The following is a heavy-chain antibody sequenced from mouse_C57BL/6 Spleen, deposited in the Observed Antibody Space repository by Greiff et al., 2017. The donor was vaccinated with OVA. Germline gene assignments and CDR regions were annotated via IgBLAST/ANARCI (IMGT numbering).Heavy chain of an antibody. D-gene: IGHD1-1*01. CDR1: GYTFTGYW. J-gene: IGHJ2*01. V-gene: IGHV1-9*01. Sequence: QVQLQQSGAELMKPGASVKLSCKATGYTFTGYWIEWVKQRPGHGLEWIGEILPGSGSTNYNEKFKGKATFTADTSSNTAYMQLSSLTTEDSAIYYCARRGEGHYYGSSYDYFDYWGQGTTLTVSS. CDR3: ARRGEGHYYGSSYDYFDY. CDR2: ILPGSGST.